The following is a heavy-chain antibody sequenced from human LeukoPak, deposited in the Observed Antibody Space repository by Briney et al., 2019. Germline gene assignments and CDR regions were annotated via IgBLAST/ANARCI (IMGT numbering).Heavy chain of an antibody. Sequence: GGSLRLSCAASGFSFNNNAMSEVRQAPGKGLEWVSAINGGGDATEYADSVKGRFTISRDNSKKTLYLQMNSLRPEDTAVYYCARCTASWYANAFQVRGEGTLLTVSS. CDR1: GFSFNNNA. V-gene: IGHV3-23*01. D-gene: IGHD2-2*01. J-gene: IGHJ3*01. CDR3: ARCTASWYANAFQV. CDR2: INGGGDAT.